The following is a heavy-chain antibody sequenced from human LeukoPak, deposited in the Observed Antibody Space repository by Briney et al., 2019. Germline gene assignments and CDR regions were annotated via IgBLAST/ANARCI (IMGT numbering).Heavy chain of an antibody. J-gene: IGHJ4*02. CDR1: GYTFTGYY. Sequence: ASVKVSCKASGYTFTGYYMHWVRQAPGQGLERMGWINPNSGGTNYAQKFQGRVTMTRDTSISTAYMELSRLRSDDTAVYYCARSLCDRNYGGNSCYFDYWGQGTLVTVSS. CDR3: ARSLCDRNYGGNSCYFDY. CDR2: INPNSGGT. D-gene: IGHD4-23*01. V-gene: IGHV1-2*02.